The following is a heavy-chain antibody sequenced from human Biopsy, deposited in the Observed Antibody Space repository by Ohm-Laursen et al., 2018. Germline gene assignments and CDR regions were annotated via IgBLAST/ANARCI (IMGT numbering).Heavy chain of an antibody. Sequence: TLSLTCAVYGGSISGYYWSWIRQPPGKGLEWIGEINHSGSTNYNPSLKSRVTISVDTSKNQFSLKLSSVTAADTAVYYCARGRLRAVARFDYWGQGTLVTVSS. CDR1: GGSISGYY. J-gene: IGHJ4*02. CDR3: ARGRLRAVARFDY. CDR2: INHSGST. V-gene: IGHV4-34*01. D-gene: IGHD6-19*01.